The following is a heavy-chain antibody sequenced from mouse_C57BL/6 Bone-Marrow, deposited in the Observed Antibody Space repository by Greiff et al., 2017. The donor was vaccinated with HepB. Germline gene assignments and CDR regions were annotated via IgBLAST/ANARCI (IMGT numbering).Heavy chain of an antibody. Sequence: EVQLQQSGTVLARPGASVKMSCKTSGYTFTSYWMHWVKQRPGQGLEWIGAIYPGNSDTSYNQKFKGKAKLTADTSASTAYMELSSLTNEDAAVYYCTRRGLITTVVVDYWGQGTTVTVSS. D-gene: IGHD1-1*01. J-gene: IGHJ2*01. CDR1: GYTFTSYW. CDR3: TRRGLITTVVVDY. CDR2: IYPGNSDT. V-gene: IGHV1-5*01.